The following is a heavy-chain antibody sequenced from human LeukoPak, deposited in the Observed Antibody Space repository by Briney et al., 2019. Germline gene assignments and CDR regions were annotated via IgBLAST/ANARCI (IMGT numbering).Heavy chain of an antibody. V-gene: IGHV4-61*08. D-gene: IGHD1-26*01. CDR3: ARTQSQSGSYRYYFGY. Sequence: SETLSLTCTVSGASVGSAGYHWSWLRQPPGGGLGWIGYIYYISNTNYNPSLKSRVTMSVDPSKNQFSLKLNSVTAADTAVYYCARTQSQSGSYRYYFGYWGQGTLVTVSS. CDR2: IYYISNT. J-gene: IGHJ4*02. CDR1: GASVGSAGYH.